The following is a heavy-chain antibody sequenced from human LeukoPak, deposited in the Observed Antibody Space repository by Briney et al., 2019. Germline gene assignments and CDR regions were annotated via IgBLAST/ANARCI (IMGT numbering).Heavy chain of an antibody. CDR2: ISWNSGSI. CDR1: GFTFDDYA. CDR3: AKDKGSSGYPYDAFDI. J-gene: IGHJ3*02. V-gene: IGHV3-9*03. Sequence: GKSLRLSCAASGFTFDDYAMHWVRQAPGKGLEWVSGISWNSGSIGYADSVKGRFTISRDNAKNSLYLQMNSLRAEDMALYYCAKDKGSSGYPYDAFDIWGQGTMVTVSS. D-gene: IGHD6-13*01.